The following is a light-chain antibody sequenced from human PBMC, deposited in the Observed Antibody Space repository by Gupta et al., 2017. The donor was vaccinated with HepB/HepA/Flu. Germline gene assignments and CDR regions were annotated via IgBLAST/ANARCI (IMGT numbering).Light chain of an antibody. CDR1: QRVSSSY. J-gene: IGKJ1*01. Sequence: EIVLTQSPGTLSLSPGERATLSCRASQRVSSSYLAWYQQNPGQAPRLLIYGASSRATGIPDRFSGSGSGTDFTLTISRLEPEDFGVYYCQQDGSPWTFGQGTKVEIK. CDR2: GAS. CDR3: QQDGSPWT. V-gene: IGKV3-20*01.